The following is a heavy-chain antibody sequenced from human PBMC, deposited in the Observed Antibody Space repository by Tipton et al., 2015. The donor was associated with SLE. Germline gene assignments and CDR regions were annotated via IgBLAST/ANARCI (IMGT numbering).Heavy chain of an antibody. J-gene: IGHJ6*03. CDR3: ARAGAGYYYYYYMDV. CDR2: IYHSGST. V-gene: IGHV4-30-2*01. CDR1: GGSIRSGGYS. Sequence: TLSLTCTVSGGSIRSGGYSWSWIRQPPGKGLEWMGNIYHSGSTSYNSSLKSRVTISVDRSKNQVSLNLSSVTAADTAVYYCARAGAGYYYYYYMDVWGKGTTVTVSS.